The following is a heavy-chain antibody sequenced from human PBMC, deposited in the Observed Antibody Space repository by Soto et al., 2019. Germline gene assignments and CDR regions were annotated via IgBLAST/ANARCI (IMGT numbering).Heavy chain of an antibody. Sequence: LSLTCTVSGGSISSGDYYWSWIRQPPGKGLEWIGYIYYSGSTYYNPSLKSRVTISVDTSKNQFSLKLSSVTAADTAVYYCARGGGYCSSTSCYREDWFDPWGQGTLVTVSS. V-gene: IGHV4-30-4*01. CDR3: ARGGGYCSSTSCYREDWFDP. D-gene: IGHD2-2*02. CDR2: IYYSGST. CDR1: GGSISSGDYY. J-gene: IGHJ5*02.